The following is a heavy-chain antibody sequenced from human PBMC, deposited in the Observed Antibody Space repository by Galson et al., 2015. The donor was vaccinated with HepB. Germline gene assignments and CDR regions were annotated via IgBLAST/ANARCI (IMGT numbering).Heavy chain of an antibody. CDR2: ISSNIITT. CDR3: ARDLFPGVAVAGTWFGP. J-gene: IGHJ5*02. Sequence: FLRLSCAVSGFTFSSYSMNWVRQAPGKGLEWVSYISSNIITTHYADFVKGRFTISRDNAKNSLFLQMNSLRDEDTAVYFCARDLFPGVAVAGTWFGPWGQGTLVTVSS. V-gene: IGHV3-48*02. CDR1: GFTFSSYS. D-gene: IGHD6-13*01.